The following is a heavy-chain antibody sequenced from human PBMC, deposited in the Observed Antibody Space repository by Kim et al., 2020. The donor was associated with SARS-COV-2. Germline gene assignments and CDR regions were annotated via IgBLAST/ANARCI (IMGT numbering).Heavy chain of an antibody. CDR2: INPSGGST. V-gene: IGHV1-46*01. CDR1: GYTFTSYY. CDR3: ASDTYYDFWSGYYYGMDV. D-gene: IGHD3-3*01. J-gene: IGHJ6*02. Sequence: ASVKVSCKASGYTFTSYYMHWVRQAPGQGLEWMGIINPSGGSTSYAQKFQGRVTMTRDTSTSTVYMELSSLRSEDTAVYYCASDTYYDFWSGYYYGMDVWGQGTTVTVSS.